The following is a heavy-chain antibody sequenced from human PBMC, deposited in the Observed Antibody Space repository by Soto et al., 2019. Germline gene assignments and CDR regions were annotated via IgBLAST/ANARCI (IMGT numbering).Heavy chain of an antibody. CDR3: ARDSGAAYFDY. J-gene: IGHJ4*02. D-gene: IGHD1-26*01. CDR2: IYNSVST. V-gene: IGHV4-59*01. CDR1: GGSMSNYY. Sequence: QVQLQESGPGLVKPSETLSLTCSVSGGSMSNYYWSWIRQPPGKGLEWIGYIYNSVSTNYNPSLKSQVTISGETSKSQFSLKVSSVTAADTAVYYCARDSGAAYFDYWGQGILVTVSS.